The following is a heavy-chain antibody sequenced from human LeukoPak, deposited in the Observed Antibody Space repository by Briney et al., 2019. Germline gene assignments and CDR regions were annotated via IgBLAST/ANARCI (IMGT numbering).Heavy chain of an antibody. CDR3: ARGRRGYCSGGSCYTGVSWFDP. D-gene: IGHD2-15*01. CDR2: IYHSGST. CDR1: GGSISSGGYS. Sequence: PSETLSLTCAVSGGSISSGGYSWSWIRQPPGKGLEWIGYIYHSGSTYYNPSLKSRVTISVDRSKNQFSLKLSSVTAADTAVYYCARGRRGYCSGGSCYTGVSWFDPWGQGTLVTVSS. J-gene: IGHJ5*02. V-gene: IGHV4-30-2*01.